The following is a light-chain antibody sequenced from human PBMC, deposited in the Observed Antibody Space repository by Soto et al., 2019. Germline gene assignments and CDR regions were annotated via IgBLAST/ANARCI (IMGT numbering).Light chain of an antibody. V-gene: IGLV2-14*01. J-gene: IGLJ1*01. CDR2: DVS. CDR3: SSYTSSSTLYV. CDR1: SSDVGGYNY. Sequence: QSALTQPASVSGSPGQSITISCTGTSSDVGGYNYVSWYQQHPGKAPKLMIYDVSNRPSGLSNRFSGSKSGNTASLTISGLQAEDGADYYCSSYTSSSTLYVFGTGTKLTVL.